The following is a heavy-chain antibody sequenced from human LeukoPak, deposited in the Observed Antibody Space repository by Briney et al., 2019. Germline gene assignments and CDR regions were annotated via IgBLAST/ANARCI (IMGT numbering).Heavy chain of an antibody. D-gene: IGHD2-15*01. CDR2: LKQDGSEK. CDR1: GFTFSSHW. J-gene: IGHJ6*02. V-gene: IGHV3-7*01. Sequence: GGSLRLSCAASGFTFSSHWMSWVRQAPGKGLEWVANLKQDGSEKYYVDSVKGRFTISRDNANNSLYLQMNSLRAEDTAVYYCARVPSRARAASHYYGMDVWGQGTTVTVSS. CDR3: ARVPSRARAASHYYGMDV.